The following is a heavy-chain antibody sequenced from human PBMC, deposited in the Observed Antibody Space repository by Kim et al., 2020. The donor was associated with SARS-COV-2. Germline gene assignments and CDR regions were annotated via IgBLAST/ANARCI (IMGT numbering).Heavy chain of an antibody. Sequence: SETLSLTCTVSGGSISSSSYYWGWIRQPPGKGLEWIVSIYFSGSTYYNPSLKSRVTISVDTSKNQFSLKLSSVTAADTAVYYCARHLVYDDLGGDAFDIWGQGTMVTVSS. V-gene: IGHV4-39*01. D-gene: IGHD3-3*01. CDR2: IYFSGST. CDR3: ARHLVYDDLGGDAFDI. J-gene: IGHJ3*02. CDR1: GGSISSSSYY.